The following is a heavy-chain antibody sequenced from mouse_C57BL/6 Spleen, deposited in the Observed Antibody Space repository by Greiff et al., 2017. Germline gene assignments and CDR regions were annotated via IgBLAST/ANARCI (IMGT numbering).Heavy chain of an antibody. D-gene: IGHD2-5*01. CDR2: LNPNNGGT. V-gene: IGHV1-18*01. Sequence: EVQLQQSGPELVKPGASVTIPCKASGYTFTDYNMDWVKQRHGKSLEWSGALNPNNGGTIYNQKFKGKATLTVDKSSSPAYMELRSLTSEDTAVDDCARMADYSNYWYLDVWGTGTTVTVSS. J-gene: IGHJ1*03. CDR3: ARMADYSNYWYLDV. CDR1: GYTFTDYN.